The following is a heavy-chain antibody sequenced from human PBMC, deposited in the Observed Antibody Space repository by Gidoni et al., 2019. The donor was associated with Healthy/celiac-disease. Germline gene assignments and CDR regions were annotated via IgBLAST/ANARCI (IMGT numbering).Heavy chain of an antibody. CDR1: GFTFGSYG. CDR2: IWYDGSNK. V-gene: IGHV3-33*06. CDR3: AKSGYSSGYYYYGMDV. Sequence: QVQLVESGGGVVQPGRSLRLPCAASGFTFGSYGMHWVRQAPGKGLEWVAVIWYDGSNKYYADSVKGRFTISRDNSKNTLYLQMNSLRAEDTAVYYCAKSGYSSGYYYYGMDVWGQGTTVTVSS. D-gene: IGHD6-19*01. J-gene: IGHJ6*02.